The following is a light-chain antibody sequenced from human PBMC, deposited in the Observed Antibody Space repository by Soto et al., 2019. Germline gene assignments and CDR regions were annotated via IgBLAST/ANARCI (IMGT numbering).Light chain of an antibody. CDR1: SSNIGRNS. V-gene: IGLV1-44*01. CDR2: NNN. Sequence: QSVLTQPPSASGTPGQRVTISCSGGSSNIGRNSVSWYQQVPGTAPKLIIFNNNERPSGIPGRLSGSKSGASASLAIVGLQSEDEADYFCASWDDNLNGPLLFGGGTKVTVL. CDR3: ASWDDNLNGPLL. J-gene: IGLJ2*01.